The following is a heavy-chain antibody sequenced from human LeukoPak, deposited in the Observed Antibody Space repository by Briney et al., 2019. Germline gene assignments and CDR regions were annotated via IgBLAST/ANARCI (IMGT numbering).Heavy chain of an antibody. CDR1: GYSFPSYW. D-gene: IGHD4-17*01. CDR3: ARLRIGPLSNYYYYGMDV. V-gene: IGHV5-10-1*01. Sequence: GESLKISCKVSGYSFPSYWITWVRQVPGKGLEWMGRIAPSDSYTNYNPSFEGHVTMSVEKSITTVYLQWSSLKASDTAMYYCARLRIGPLSNYYYYGMDVWGQGTTVTVSS. CDR2: IAPSDSYT. J-gene: IGHJ6*02.